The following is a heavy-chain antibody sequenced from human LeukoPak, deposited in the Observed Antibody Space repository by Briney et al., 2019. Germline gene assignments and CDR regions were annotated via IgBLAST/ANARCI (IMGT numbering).Heavy chain of an antibody. D-gene: IGHD3-22*01. CDR3: ARTTTYYYDSSGLGYFDY. CDR1: GYTFTSYA. J-gene: IGHJ4*02. Sequence: ASVKVSCKASGYTFTSYAMHWVRQAPGQRLEWMGWINAGNGNTKYSQEFQGRVTITRDTSASTAYMELSSLRSEDKAVYYCARTTTYYYDSSGLGYFDYWGQGTLVTVSS. CDR2: INAGNGNT. V-gene: IGHV1-3*03.